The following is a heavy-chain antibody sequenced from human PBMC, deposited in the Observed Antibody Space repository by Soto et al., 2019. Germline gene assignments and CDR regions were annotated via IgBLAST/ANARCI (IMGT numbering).Heavy chain of an antibody. J-gene: IGHJ6*02. CDR3: ARVAMVTYYYYGMDV. V-gene: IGHV1-18*01. CDR1: GYTFTSYG. Sequence: GASVKVSCKASGYTFTSYGISWVRQAPGQGLEWMGWISAYNGNTNYAQKLQGRVTMTTDTSTSTAYMELRSLRSDDTAVYYCARVAMVTYYYYGMDVWGQGTTVTVSS. CDR2: ISAYNGNT. D-gene: IGHD5-18*01.